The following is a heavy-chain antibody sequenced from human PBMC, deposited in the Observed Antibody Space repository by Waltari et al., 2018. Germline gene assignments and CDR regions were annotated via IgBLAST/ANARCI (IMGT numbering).Heavy chain of an antibody. CDR2: SYTRGST. Sequence: QLQLQESGPGLVKPSQTLSLTCTVSGDSLSSGSYHWSWIRQPAGKGLEWIWRSYTRGSTNYNPSRKSRVTISIDTSRNHFSLKLSSVTAADTAVYYCARDLSPPNWFDPWGQGTLVTVSS. J-gene: IGHJ5*02. V-gene: IGHV4-61*02. D-gene: IGHD3-3*02. CDR3: ARDLSPPNWFDP. CDR1: GDSLSSGSYH.